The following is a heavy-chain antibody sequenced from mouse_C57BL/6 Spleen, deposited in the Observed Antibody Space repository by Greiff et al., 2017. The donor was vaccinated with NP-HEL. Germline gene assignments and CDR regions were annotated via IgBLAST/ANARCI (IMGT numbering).Heavy chain of an antibody. CDR1: GFNIKDDY. V-gene: IGHV14-4*01. CDR2: IDPENGDT. J-gene: IGHJ3*01. Sequence: EVKLQESGAELVRPGASVKLSCTASGFNIKDDYMHWVKQRPEQGLEWIGWIDPENGDTEYASKFQGKATITADTSSNTAYLQLSSLTSEDTAVYYCTTPYYYGSSRGAWFAYWGQGTLVTVSA. CDR3: TTPYYYGSSRGAWFAY. D-gene: IGHD1-1*01.